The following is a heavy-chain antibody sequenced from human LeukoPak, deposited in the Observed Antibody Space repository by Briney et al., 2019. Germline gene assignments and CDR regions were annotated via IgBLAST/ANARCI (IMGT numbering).Heavy chain of an antibody. CDR1: GGSISSSSYY. V-gene: IGHV4-39*01. CDR3: ASSPCSGGSCYYFDY. CDR2: IYYSGST. J-gene: IGHJ4*02. D-gene: IGHD2-15*01. Sequence: SETLSLTCTVSGGSISSSSYYWGWIRQPPGKGLEWIGSIYYSGSTYYNPSLKSRVTISVDTSKNQFSLKLSSVTAADTAVYYCASSPCSGGSCYYFDYWGQGTLVTVSS.